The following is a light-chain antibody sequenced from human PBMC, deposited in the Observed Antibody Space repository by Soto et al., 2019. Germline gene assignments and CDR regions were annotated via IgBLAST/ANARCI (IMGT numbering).Light chain of an antibody. V-gene: IGKV3-20*01. Sequence: EIVLTQSPGTLSLPPGERATLSCRAIQSVSSSYLAWYQQKPGQAPRPLIYGASSRAIGIPDRFSGSGSGTDFTLTISRLEPEDFAVYYCQQYGSSPWTFGQGTKV. CDR3: QQYGSSPWT. J-gene: IGKJ1*01. CDR2: GAS. CDR1: QSVSSSY.